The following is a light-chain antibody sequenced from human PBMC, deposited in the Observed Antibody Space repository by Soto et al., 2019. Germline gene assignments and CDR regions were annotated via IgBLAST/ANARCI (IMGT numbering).Light chain of an antibody. CDR1: QTVRDN. Sequence: EVVMTQSPATLSVSPGERATLSCRASQTVRDNLGWYQQKPGQPPRLLIYGATTRATGIPARFSGSGSGTEFTLTISILQSEDFAVYYCQQYNNWPLTFGGGTKVDIK. J-gene: IGKJ4*01. CDR3: QQYNNWPLT. CDR2: GAT. V-gene: IGKV3D-15*01.